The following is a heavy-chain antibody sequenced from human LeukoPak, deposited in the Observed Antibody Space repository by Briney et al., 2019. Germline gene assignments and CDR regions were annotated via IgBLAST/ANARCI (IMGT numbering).Heavy chain of an antibody. D-gene: IGHD3-10*02. CDR3: AAGRYVLSDY. CDR2: ISSAVSDK. J-gene: IGHJ4*02. Sequence: GGSLRLSCAASGFTFSSYSMNWVRQAPGKGLEWVAYISSAVSDKNYADSVKGRFTISRDNAKKSLFLQMNSLRAEDTAIYYCAAGRYVLSDYWGQGTMVAVSS. CDR1: GFTFSSYS. V-gene: IGHV3-21*05.